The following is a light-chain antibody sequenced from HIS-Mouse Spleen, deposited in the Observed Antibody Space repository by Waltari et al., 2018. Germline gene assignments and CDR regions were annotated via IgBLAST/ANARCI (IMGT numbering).Light chain of an antibody. V-gene: IGLV2-18*01. Sequence: QSALTQPPSVSGSPGQSVTISFTGTSSYVGSYNRVSWYQQPPGPAPKLMIYEVSNRPSGVPDRFSGSKSGNTASLTISGLQAEDEADYYCSLYTSSSTLVFGGGTKLTVL. CDR2: EVS. CDR3: SLYTSSSTLV. CDR1: SSYVGSYNR. J-gene: IGLJ2*01.